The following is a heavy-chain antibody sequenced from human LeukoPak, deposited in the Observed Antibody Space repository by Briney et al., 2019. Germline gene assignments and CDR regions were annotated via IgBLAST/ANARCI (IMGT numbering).Heavy chain of an antibody. CDR3: ARLAIVGATTGNLDY. J-gene: IGHJ4*02. Sequence: NPAETLSLTCTVSGGSISNCNYYWGWIRQPPGKGLEWIGSIYYSASTYYNPSLKSHVTISVDTSKHQSTLKLSAVTAADTAVYFCARLAIVGATTGNLDYWGQGTLVTVSA. V-gene: IGHV4-39*01. CDR1: GGSISNCNYY. D-gene: IGHD1-26*01. CDR2: IYYSAST.